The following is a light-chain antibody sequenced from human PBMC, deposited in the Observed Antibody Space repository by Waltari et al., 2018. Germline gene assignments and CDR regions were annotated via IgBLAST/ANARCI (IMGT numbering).Light chain of an antibody. CDR3: QQYNNWPPWT. CDR2: GAS. J-gene: IGKJ1*01. V-gene: IGKV3-15*01. CDR1: QSVRTS. Sequence: EIVMTQSPVTLSVSPGERATLSCRASQSVRTSLARYQQKPGQAPRLLIYGASTSATGIPARFRGSGSGTEFTLTISSLQSDEFAVYYCQQYNNWPPWTFGQGTEVEIK.